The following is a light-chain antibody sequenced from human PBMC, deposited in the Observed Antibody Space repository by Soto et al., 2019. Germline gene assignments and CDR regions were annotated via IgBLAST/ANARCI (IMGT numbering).Light chain of an antibody. J-gene: IGKJ5*01. Sequence: DIQLTQSPSSLSASVGDRVTITCRASQSISTYLNWYQQKPGKAPKLLIYAASRLQSGIPSRFSGCGSGTDFIFTITSLQSEDFATYYCQQTYSTPITFGQGTRLEIK. CDR1: QSISTY. CDR2: AAS. V-gene: IGKV1-39*01. CDR3: QQTYSTPIT.